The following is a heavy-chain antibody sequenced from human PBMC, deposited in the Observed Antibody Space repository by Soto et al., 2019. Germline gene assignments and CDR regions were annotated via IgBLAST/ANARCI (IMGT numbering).Heavy chain of an antibody. Sequence: GGSLRLSCAASGFTFSNYAMNWVRQAPGKGLEWVSAISGSGGSTYYADSVKGRFTISRDNSKNTLYLQMNSLRAEDTAVYYCAKDPGSYYFDYWGQGTLVTVSS. D-gene: IGHD1-26*01. CDR1: GFTFSNYA. J-gene: IGHJ4*02. V-gene: IGHV3-23*01. CDR3: AKDPGSYYFDY. CDR2: ISGSGGST.